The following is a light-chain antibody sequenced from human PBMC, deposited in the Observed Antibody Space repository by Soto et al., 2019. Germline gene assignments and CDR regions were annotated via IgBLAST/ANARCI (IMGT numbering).Light chain of an antibody. CDR1: SSDVGGYNF. CDR3: SAHTTSSLYV. J-gene: IGLJ1*01. V-gene: IGLV2-14*03. Sequence: QSVLTQPASVSGSPGQSITISCTGTSSDVGGYNFVAWYQQHPGKAPKVILYDVSDRPSGVSNRFSGSKSGNTASLTISGLQAEDEADYYCSAHTTSSLYVFGSGTKLTVL. CDR2: DVS.